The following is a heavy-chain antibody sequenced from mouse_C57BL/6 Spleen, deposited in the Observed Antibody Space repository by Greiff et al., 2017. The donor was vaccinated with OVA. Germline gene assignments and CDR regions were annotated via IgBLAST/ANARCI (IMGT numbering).Heavy chain of an antibody. CDR3: ARSVEGKALDY. V-gene: IGHV1-26*01. D-gene: IGHD1-1*01. CDR1: GYTFTDYY. J-gene: IGHJ2*01. Sequence: VQLQQSGPELVKPGASVKISCKASGYTFTDYYMNWVKQSHGKSLEWIGDINPNNGGTSYNQKFKGKATLTVDKSSSTAYMELRSLTSEDSAVYYCARSVEGKALDYWGQGTTRTGSS. CDR2: INPNNGGT.